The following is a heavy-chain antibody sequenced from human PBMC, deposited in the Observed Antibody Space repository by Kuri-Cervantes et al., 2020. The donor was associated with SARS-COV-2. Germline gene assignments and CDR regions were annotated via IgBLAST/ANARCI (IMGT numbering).Heavy chain of an antibody. CDR1: GYTFIYSH. J-gene: IGHJ6*02. CDR3: AAELVAAYGMDV. V-gene: IGHV3-11*06. CDR2: ISSDSSHT. Sequence: GESLKIPCAASGYTFIYSHMSWIRQAPGKGLEWVSYISSDSSHTNNAEAVKGRFTISRDNAKNSLYLQMNSLRAEDTAVYYCAAELVAAYGMDVWGQGTTVTVSS. D-gene: IGHD1-7*01.